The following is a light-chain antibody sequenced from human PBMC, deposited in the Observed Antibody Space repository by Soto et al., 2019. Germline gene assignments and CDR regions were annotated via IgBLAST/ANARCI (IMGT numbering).Light chain of an antibody. Sequence: EIVLTQSPGIWYLAPVDRATLPCTASQTISSGFLAWYQQKVGQAPRLLIYDASNRATGVPDRFSGSGYGTDFTLTISRLETEDFAVYHCQQYSSSHRTFGQGTRLEIK. CDR3: QQYSSSHRT. CDR1: QTISSGF. J-gene: IGKJ5*01. CDR2: DAS. V-gene: IGKV3-20*01.